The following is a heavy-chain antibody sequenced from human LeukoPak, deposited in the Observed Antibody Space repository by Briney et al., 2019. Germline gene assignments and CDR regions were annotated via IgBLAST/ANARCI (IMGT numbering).Heavy chain of an antibody. J-gene: IGHJ2*01. D-gene: IGHD1-26*01. CDR2: ISSASNYI. V-gene: IGHV3-21*01. CDR3: ARVRGSYWYFDL. Sequence: GGSLRLSCAASHFTFRDYSMNWVRQAPGKGPEWVSSISSASNYIYYADSVRGRFTISRDNVNNSLFLQMNSLRADDTAVYYCARVRGSYWYFDLWGRGTLVTVSS. CDR1: HFTFRDYS.